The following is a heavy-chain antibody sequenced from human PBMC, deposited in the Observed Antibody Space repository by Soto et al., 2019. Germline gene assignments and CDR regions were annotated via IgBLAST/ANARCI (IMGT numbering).Heavy chain of an antibody. D-gene: IGHD3-3*01. CDR3: ARDRPAIFGVANFGYYYYYGMDV. CDR1: GGSISSGGYY. Sequence: LSLTCTVSGGSISSGGYYWSWIRQHPGKGLEWIGYIYYSGSTYYNPSLKSRVTISVDTSKNQFSLKLSSVTAADTAVYYCARDRPAIFGVANFGYYYYYGMDVWGQGTTVTVSS. V-gene: IGHV4-31*03. J-gene: IGHJ6*02. CDR2: IYYSGST.